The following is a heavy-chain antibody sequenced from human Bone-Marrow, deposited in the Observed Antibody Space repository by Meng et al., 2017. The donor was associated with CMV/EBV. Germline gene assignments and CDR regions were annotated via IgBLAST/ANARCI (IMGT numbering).Heavy chain of an antibody. CDR2: IGSAGDR. Sequence: GGSLRLSCAASGFSFSSHDMHWVRQTPGKGLEWVSSIGSAGDRYYAGSVKGRFTISRENAKNSFSLQMNSLRVGDTAVYYCAKGSIFGDYWGQGTLVTVSS. CDR3: AKGSIFGDY. CDR1: GFSFSSHD. J-gene: IGHJ4*02. D-gene: IGHD3-3*01. V-gene: IGHV3-13*01.